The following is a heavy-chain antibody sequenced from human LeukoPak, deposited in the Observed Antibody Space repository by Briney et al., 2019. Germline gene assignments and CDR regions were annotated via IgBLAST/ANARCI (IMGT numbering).Heavy chain of an antibody. CDR1: GFTFSSYS. J-gene: IGHJ6*03. Sequence: GGSLRLSCAASGFTFSSYSMNWVRQAPGKGLEWVSSISSSSSYIYYADSVKGRFTISRDNAKNSLYLQMNSLRAEDTAVYYCARDLDYYDSSGYLYYMDVWGKGTTVTVSS. CDR3: ARDLDYYDSSGYLYYMDV. D-gene: IGHD3-22*01. V-gene: IGHV3-21*01. CDR2: ISSSSSYI.